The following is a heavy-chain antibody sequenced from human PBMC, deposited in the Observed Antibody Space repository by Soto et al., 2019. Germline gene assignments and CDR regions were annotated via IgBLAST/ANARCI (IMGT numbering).Heavy chain of an antibody. D-gene: IGHD4-17*01. CDR3: ARSGGDYNLYDEFDY. J-gene: IGHJ4*02. V-gene: IGHV1-3*01. Sequence: KFQGRVSITWDSSASTAYMELSSLRSEDTAVYYCARSGGDYNLYDEFDYWGQGTLVTVSS.